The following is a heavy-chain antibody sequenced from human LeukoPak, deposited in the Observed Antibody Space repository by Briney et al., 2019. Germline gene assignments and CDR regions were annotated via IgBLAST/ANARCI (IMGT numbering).Heavy chain of an antibody. CDR3: AREPVSGIAAP. J-gene: IGHJ5*02. D-gene: IGHD6-13*01. CDR2: IYTSGST. Sequence: PSQTLSLTCTVSCASIRSCSYYWSWIRQPARKGLEWIGRIYTSGSTNYYISLKGGVTISVDTSKNQFSLKLSSVTASDTAVYYCAREPVSGIAAPWGQGTLVTASS. V-gene: IGHV4-61*02. CDR1: CASIRSCSYY.